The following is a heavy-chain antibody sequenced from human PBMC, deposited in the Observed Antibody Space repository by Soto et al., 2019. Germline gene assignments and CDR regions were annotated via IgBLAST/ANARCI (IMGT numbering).Heavy chain of an antibody. CDR2: IYYSGST. V-gene: IGHV4-61*08. J-gene: IGHJ6*03. CDR3: ARERLVRGVKGYYYMDV. CDR1: GGSISSGGYY. D-gene: IGHD3-10*01. Sequence: PSETLSLTCTVSGGSISSGGYYWSWIRQHPGKGLEWIGYIYYSGSTNYNPSLKSRVTISVDTSKNQFSLKLSSVTAADTAVYYCARERLVRGVKGYYYMDVWGKGTTVTVSS.